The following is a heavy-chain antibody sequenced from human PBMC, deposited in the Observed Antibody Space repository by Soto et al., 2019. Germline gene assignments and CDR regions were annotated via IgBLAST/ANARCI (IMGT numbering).Heavy chain of an antibody. CDR1: GGTFSSYT. CDR2: IIPILGIA. V-gene: IGHV1-69*08. CDR3: ARDRGDDVVVPAAMRYYGMDV. D-gene: IGHD2-2*01. J-gene: IGHJ6*02. Sequence: QVQLVQSGAEVKKPGSSVKVSCKASGGTFSSYTISWVRQAPGQGLEWMGRIIPILGIANYAQKFQGRVTITADKSTSRAYMEMNSLRSEDTAVYYCARDRGDDVVVPAAMRYYGMDVWGQGTTVTVSS.